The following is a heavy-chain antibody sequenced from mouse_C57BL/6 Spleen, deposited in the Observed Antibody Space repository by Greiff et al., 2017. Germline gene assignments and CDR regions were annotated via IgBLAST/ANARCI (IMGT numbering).Heavy chain of an antibody. D-gene: IGHD2-1*01. CDR1: GFTFSDYY. J-gene: IGHJ4*01. CDR3: ARPDGNYYAMDY. CDR2: ISNGGGST. V-gene: IGHV5-12*01. Sequence: EVHLVESGGGLVQPGGSLKLSCAASGFTFSDYYMYWVRQTPEKRLEWVAYISNGGGSTYYPDTVKGRFTISRDNAKNTLYLQMSRLKSEDTAMYYCARPDGNYYAMDYWGQGTSATVSS.